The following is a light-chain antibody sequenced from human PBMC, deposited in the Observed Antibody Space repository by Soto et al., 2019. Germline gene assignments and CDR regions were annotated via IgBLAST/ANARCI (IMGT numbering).Light chain of an antibody. CDR1: SSDVGGYNY. Sequence: QSALTQPASXXXSXXXXXTISCTGTSSDVGGYNYVSWYQQHPGKAPKLMIYDVSHRPSGVSNRFSGSTSGNTASLTISGLPAEDEAGYYCSSYTSSSTLGVFGGGTKLTVL. J-gene: IGLJ2*01. CDR2: DVS. CDR3: SSYTSSSTLGV. V-gene: IGLV2-14*01.